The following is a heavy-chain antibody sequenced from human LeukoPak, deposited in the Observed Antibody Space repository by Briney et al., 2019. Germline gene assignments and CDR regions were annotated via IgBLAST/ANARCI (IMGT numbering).Heavy chain of an antibody. J-gene: IGHJ5*02. CDR3: ARDLKRSSSWYGWFDP. CDR1: GGSISSGSYY. D-gene: IGHD6-13*01. Sequence: SETLSLTCTVSGGSISSGSYYWSWIRQPAGKGLEWIGRIYTSGSTNYNPSLKSRVTISVDTSKNQFSLKLSSVTAADTAVYYCARDLKRSSSWYGWFDPWGQGTLVTVSS. CDR2: IYTSGST. V-gene: IGHV4-61*02.